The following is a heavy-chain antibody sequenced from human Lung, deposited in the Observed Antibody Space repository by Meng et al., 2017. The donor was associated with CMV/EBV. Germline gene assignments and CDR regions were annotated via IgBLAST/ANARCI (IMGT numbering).Heavy chain of an antibody. D-gene: IGHD3-3*01. CDR1: GGSISSYY. J-gene: IGHJ6*02. V-gene: IGHV4-59*01. CDR3: ARGGRSTYYDFWSGPYGMDV. Sequence: SETLSLXXTVSGGSISSYYWSWIRQPPGKGLEWIGYIYYSGSTNYNPSLKSRVTISVDTSKNQFSLKLSSVTAADTAVYYCARGGRSTYYDFWSGPYGMDVWGQWPTVTVSS. CDR2: IYYSGST.